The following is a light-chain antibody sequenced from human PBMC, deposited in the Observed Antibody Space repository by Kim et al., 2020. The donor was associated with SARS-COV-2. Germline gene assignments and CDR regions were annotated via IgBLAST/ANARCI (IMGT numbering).Light chain of an antibody. CDR2: GAS. CDR1: QGGGSN. V-gene: IGKV3-15*01. CDR3: QQYNNWPPGA. Sequence: SPGERAALSCRASQGGGSNLAWYPQKPGQAPRLLIYGASTRATGIPARFSGSGSETGFTLTISSLQSEDFAVYYCQQYNNWPPGAFGQGTKVDIK. J-gene: IGKJ1*01.